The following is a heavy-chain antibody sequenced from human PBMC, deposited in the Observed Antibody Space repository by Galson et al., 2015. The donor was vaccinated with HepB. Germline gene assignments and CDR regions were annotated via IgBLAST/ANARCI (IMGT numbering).Heavy chain of an antibody. D-gene: IGHD3-10*01. Sequence: SLRLSCAASGFTFSSYAMSWVRQAPGKGLEWVSAIGGSGGSTYYADSVKGRFTISRDNSKNTLYLQMNSLRAEDTAVYYCAAQRLWFGESMDYWGQGTLVTVSS. CDR3: AAQRLWFGESMDY. V-gene: IGHV3-23*01. J-gene: IGHJ4*02. CDR2: IGGSGGST. CDR1: GFTFSSYA.